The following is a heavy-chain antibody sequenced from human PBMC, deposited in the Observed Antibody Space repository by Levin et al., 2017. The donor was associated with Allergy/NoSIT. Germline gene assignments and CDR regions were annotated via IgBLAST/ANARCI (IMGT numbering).Heavy chain of an antibody. V-gene: IGHV3-23*01. D-gene: IGHD3-22*01. CDR2: ISGSGGST. J-gene: IGHJ4*02. Sequence: GGSLRLSCAASGFTFSSYAMSWVRQAPGKGLEWVSAISGSGGSTYYADSVKGRFTISRDNSKNTLYLQMNSLRAEDTAVYYCAKDRSRSGYYFALWDYWGQGTLVTVSS. CDR3: AKDRSRSGYYFALWDY. CDR1: GFTFSSYA.